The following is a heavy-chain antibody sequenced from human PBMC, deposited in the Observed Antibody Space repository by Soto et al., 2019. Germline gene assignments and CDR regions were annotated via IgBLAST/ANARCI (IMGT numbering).Heavy chain of an antibody. CDR1: GGTFSSYA. Sequence: SVTVSCKASGGTFSSYAISWVRQSPGQGLEWMGGIIPIFGTANYAQKFQGRVTITADESTSTAYMELSSLRSEDTAVYYCARDPDDSSGYYLLVYWGQGTLVTAPQ. CDR3: ARDPDDSSGYYLLVY. V-gene: IGHV1-69*13. CDR2: IIPIFGTA. J-gene: IGHJ4*02. D-gene: IGHD3-22*01.